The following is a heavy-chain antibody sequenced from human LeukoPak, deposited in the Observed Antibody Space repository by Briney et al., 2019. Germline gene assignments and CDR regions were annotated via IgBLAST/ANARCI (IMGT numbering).Heavy chain of an antibody. V-gene: IGHV4-61*01. CDR3: ARGHPYYYDSSGAPGDI. Sequence: SETLSLTCTVSGYSISSGYYWSWIRQPPGKGLEWIGYIYYSGSTNYSPSLKSRVTISVDTSKNQFSLKLSSVTAADTAVYYCARGHPYYYDSSGAPGDIWGQGTMVTVSS. D-gene: IGHD3-22*01. CDR2: IYYSGST. CDR1: GYSISSGYY. J-gene: IGHJ3*02.